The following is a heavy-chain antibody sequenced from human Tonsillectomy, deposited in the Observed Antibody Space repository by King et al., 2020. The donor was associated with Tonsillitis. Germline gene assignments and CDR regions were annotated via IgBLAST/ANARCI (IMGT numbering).Heavy chain of an antibody. V-gene: IGHV4-39*01. CDR2: IYYSGST. Sequence: QLQESGPGLVKPSETLSLTCTVSGGSISSSSYYWGWIRQPPGKGLEWIGSIYYSGSTHYNPSLKSRVTIPIDTSKNQFSLKLSAVTAADTAVFYCVGSSGWWAFDFWGQGTMVTVSS. CDR3: VGSSGWWAFDF. CDR1: GGSISSSSYY. J-gene: IGHJ3*01. D-gene: IGHD6-19*01.